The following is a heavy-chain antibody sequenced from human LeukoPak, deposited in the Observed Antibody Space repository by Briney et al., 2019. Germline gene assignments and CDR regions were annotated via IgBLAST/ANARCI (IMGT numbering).Heavy chain of an antibody. CDR1: GFTVSSNY. CDR2: IYSGGST. D-gene: IGHD2-15*01. CDR3: ARGPYCSGGRCYQKYYYYYMDV. V-gene: IGHV3-53*01. Sequence: GGSLRLSCAASGFTVSSNYMSWVRQAPGKGLEWVSVIYSGGSTYYADSVKGRFTISRDNSKSTLYIQMNSLRAEDTAVYYCARGPYCSGGRCYQKYYYYYMDVWGKGTTVTVSS. J-gene: IGHJ6*03.